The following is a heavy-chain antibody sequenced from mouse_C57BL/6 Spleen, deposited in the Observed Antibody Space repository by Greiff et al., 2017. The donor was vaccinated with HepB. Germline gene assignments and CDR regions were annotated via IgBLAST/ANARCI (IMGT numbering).Heavy chain of an antibody. V-gene: IGHV7-1*01. J-gene: IGHJ4*01. Sequence: EVMLVESGGGLVQSGRSLRLSCATSGFTFSDFYMEWVRQAPGKGLEWIAASRHKANDYTTEYNASVKDRFIVSRDTSQSILYLQMNALRAKDNAIYYCARDADYGYDLGAMDYWGQGTSVSVSS. CDR3: ARDADYGYDLGAMDY. D-gene: IGHD2-2*01. CDR1: GFTFSDFY. CDR2: SRHKANDYTT.